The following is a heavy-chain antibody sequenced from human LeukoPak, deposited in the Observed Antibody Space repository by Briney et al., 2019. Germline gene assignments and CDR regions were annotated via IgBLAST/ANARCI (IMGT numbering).Heavy chain of an antibody. Sequence: PGGSLRLSCAASEFTFSSYAMSWVRQAPGKGLEWVSAITGSGGSTYYADSVKGRFTISRDNSKNTLYVQMNSLRAEDTAVYYCAKSGYSTKGDFDYWGQGTLVTVSS. D-gene: IGHD6-13*01. J-gene: IGHJ4*02. CDR3: AKSGYSTKGDFDY. CDR2: ITGSGGST. V-gene: IGHV3-23*01. CDR1: EFTFSSYA.